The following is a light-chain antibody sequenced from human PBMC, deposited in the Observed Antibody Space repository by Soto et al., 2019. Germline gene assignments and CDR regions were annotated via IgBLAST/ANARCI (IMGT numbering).Light chain of an antibody. Sequence: QSVLTQSPSVSGAPGQRVTISCTGSSSNIGAAYDVNWYQHLPGTAPKLLIYGNTNRPSGVPDRFSGSKSSTSASLAITGLQADDEAVYYCCSYAHTSRVFGGGTKLTVL. V-gene: IGLV1-40*01. J-gene: IGLJ3*02. CDR2: GNT. CDR1: SSNIGAAYD. CDR3: CSYAHTSRV.